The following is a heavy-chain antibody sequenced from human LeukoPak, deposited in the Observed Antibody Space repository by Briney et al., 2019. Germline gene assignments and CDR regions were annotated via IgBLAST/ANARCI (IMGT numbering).Heavy chain of an antibody. Sequence: GASVKVSCKASGYTFTGYYMHWVRQAPGQGLEWMGWINPNSGGTNYAQKFQGRVTMTRDTSISTAYMELSSLRSEDTAVYYCARGGRDGYNYNGDYWGQGTLVTVSS. D-gene: IGHD5-12*01. V-gene: IGHV1-2*02. CDR2: INPNSGGT. CDR1: GYTFTGYY. CDR3: ARGGRDGYNYNGDY. J-gene: IGHJ4*02.